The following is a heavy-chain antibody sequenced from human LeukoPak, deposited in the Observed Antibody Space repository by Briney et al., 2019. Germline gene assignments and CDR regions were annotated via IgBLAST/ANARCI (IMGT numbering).Heavy chain of an antibody. CDR3: ARETKESEYSSSWYMRGYYFDY. CDR1: GFTFSSYW. CDR2: INSDGSST. Sequence: PGGSLRLSCAASGFTFSSYWMHWVRQAPGKGLVWVSRINSDGSSTSYADSVKGRFTISRDNAKNTLYLQMNSLRAEDTAVYYCARETKESEYSSSWYMRGYYFDYWGQGTLVTVSS. J-gene: IGHJ4*02. V-gene: IGHV3-74*01. D-gene: IGHD6-13*01.